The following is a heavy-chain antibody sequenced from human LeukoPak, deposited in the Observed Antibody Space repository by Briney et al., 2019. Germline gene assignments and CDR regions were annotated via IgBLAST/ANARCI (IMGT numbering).Heavy chain of an antibody. J-gene: IGHJ4*02. CDR3: ARTTPRDGYNYDY. Sequence: GGSLRLSCAASGFTFSSYAMSWVRQAPGKGLEWVANIKQDGSEKYYVDSVKGRFTISRDNAKNSLYLQMNSLRAEDTAVYYCARTTPRDGYNYDYWGQGTLVTVSS. D-gene: IGHD5-24*01. CDR2: IKQDGSEK. CDR1: GFTFSSYA. V-gene: IGHV3-7*01.